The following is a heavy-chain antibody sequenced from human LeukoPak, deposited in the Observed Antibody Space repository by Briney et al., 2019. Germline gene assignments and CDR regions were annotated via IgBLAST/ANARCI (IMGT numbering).Heavy chain of an antibody. CDR1: GGSISNSDYY. V-gene: IGHV4-39*01. CDR2: INYRGST. D-gene: IGHD3-22*01. Sequence: PSETLSLPCTVSGGSISNSDYYWEWVRQPRGEGLEWNGSINYRGSTYYNPSLESRVTISVDTSKNQFSLRMSSVTAADTAVYYCAGLSSGWYYYYMDVWGKGTTVTVSS. J-gene: IGHJ6*03. CDR3: AGLSSGWYYYYMDV.